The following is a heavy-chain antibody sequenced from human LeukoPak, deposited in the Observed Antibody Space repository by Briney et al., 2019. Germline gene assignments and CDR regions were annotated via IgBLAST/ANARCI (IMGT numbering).Heavy chain of an antibody. CDR3: AKDQRFAMVRGRGWFDP. D-gene: IGHD3-10*01. V-gene: IGHV3-23*01. CDR2: ISGSGGST. CDR1: GFTFSSYA. J-gene: IGHJ5*02. Sequence: GGSLRLSCAASGFTFSSYAMSWVRQAPGKGLEWVSAISGSGGSTYYADSVKGRFTISRDNSKNTLYLQMNSLRAEDTAVYYCAKDQRFAMVRGRGWFDPWGQEPWSPSPQ.